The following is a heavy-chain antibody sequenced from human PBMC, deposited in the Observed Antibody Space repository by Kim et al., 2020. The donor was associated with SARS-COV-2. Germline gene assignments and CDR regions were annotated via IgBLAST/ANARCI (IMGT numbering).Heavy chain of an antibody. D-gene: IGHD6-6*01. CDR3: AREIYSSSAFDY. Sequence: SETLSLTCAVYGGSFSGYYWSWIRQPPGNGLEWNGEINHSGSTNYNPSLKSRVTISVDTSKNQFSLKLSSVTAADTAVYYCAREIYSSSAFDYWGQGTLV. CDR2: INHSGST. CDR1: GGSFSGYY. J-gene: IGHJ4*02. V-gene: IGHV4-34*01.